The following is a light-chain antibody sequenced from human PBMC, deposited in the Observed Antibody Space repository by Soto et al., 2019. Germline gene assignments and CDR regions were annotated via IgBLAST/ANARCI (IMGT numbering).Light chain of an antibody. CDR3: HQANSFPYT. CDR1: QGISNW. CDR2: ATS. Sequence: DIQMTQSPSSVSASVGDRVTITCRASQGISNWLAWYQQKAGKAPKLLISATSTLQSGVPSRFRGSGSGTEFTLTISSLQPEDVATYYCHQANSFPYTFGQGTKLEIK. J-gene: IGKJ2*01. V-gene: IGKV1-12*01.